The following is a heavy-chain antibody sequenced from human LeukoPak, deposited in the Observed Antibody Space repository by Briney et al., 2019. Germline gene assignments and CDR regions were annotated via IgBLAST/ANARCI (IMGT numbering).Heavy chain of an antibody. J-gene: IGHJ6*03. D-gene: IGHD1-1*01. CDR3: AKDPYRSTATVEYYYYMDV. CDR2: IIPILGIA. Sequence: SVKVSCKASGGTFSSYAISWVRQAPGQGLEWMGRIIPILGIANCAQKFQGRVTITADKSTSTAYMELSSLRSEDTAVYYCAKDPYRSTATVEYYYYMDVWGKGTTVTVSS. V-gene: IGHV1-69*04. CDR1: GGTFSSYA.